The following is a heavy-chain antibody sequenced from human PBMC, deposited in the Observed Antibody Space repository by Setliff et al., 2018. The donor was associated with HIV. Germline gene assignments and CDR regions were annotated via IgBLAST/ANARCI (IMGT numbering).Heavy chain of an antibody. D-gene: IGHD2-15*01. J-gene: IGHJ4*02. CDR1: SGSFTGYY. V-gene: IGHV4-34*01. Sequence: PSETLSLTCAVYSGSFTGYYWTWIRQPPGKGLEWIGEINRFGITNYNLSLKSRLTLSVDTSKNQFSLNVNSVTAADTAVYYCARGGYCNSDNCDRGRNFDYWSQGMLVTVSS. CDR3: ARGGYCNSDNCDRGRNFDY. CDR2: INRFGIT.